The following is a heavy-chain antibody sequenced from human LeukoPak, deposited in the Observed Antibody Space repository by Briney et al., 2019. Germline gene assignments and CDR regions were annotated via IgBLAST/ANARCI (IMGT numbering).Heavy chain of an antibody. CDR1: GFTFSSYD. V-gene: IGHV3-13*01. J-gene: IGHJ4*02. Sequence: AGGSLRLPCAASGFTFSSYDMHWVRQATGKGLEWVSAIGTAGDTYYPGSVKGRFTISRENAKNSLYLQMNSLRAGDTAVYYCARRSSGWNGEYYFDYWGQGTLVTVSS. CDR3: ARRSSGWNGEYYFDY. D-gene: IGHD6-19*01. CDR2: IGTAGDT.